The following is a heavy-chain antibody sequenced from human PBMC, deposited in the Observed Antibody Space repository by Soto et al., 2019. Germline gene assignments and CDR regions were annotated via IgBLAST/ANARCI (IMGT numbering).Heavy chain of an antibody. CDR1: GFTFSNYA. CDR2: ISTSGGST. CDR3: VKDLGSIRWSFDC. D-gene: IGHD4-17*01. J-gene: IGHJ4*02. Sequence: GGSLRLSCSASGFTFSNYAMHWVRQAPGKGLEYVSSISTSGGSTYYADSVKGRFTISRDNSKSTLYLQMSSLRAADTAMYYCVKDLGSIRWSFDCWGPGTLVTVSS. V-gene: IGHV3-64D*06.